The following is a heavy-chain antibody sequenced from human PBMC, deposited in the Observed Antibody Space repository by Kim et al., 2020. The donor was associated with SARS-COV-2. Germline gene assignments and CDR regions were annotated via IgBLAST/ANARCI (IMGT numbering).Heavy chain of an antibody. D-gene: IGHD3-22*01. CDR1: GFTFDDYA. J-gene: IGHJ4*02. Sequence: GGSLRLSCAASGFTFDDYAMHWVRQAPGKGLEWVSGISWNSGSIGYADSVKGRFTISRDNAKNSLYLQMNSLRAEDTALYYCAKDRSGFLDYFDYWGQGTLVTVSS. CDR2: ISWNSGSI. CDR3: AKDRSGFLDYFDY. V-gene: IGHV3-9*01.